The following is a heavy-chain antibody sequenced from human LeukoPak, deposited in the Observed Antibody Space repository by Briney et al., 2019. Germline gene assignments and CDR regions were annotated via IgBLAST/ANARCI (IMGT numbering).Heavy chain of an antibody. D-gene: IGHD3-3*01. Sequence: GGSLRLSCAASGFTFSSYGMSWVRQAPGKGLEWVSAISGSGGSTYYADSVKGRFTISRDNSKNTLYLQMNSLRAEDTAVYYCASAAYYDFWSGYYTGSNDYWGQGTLVTVSS. CDR2: ISGSGGST. CDR1: GFTFSSYG. CDR3: ASAAYYDFWSGYYTGSNDY. J-gene: IGHJ4*02. V-gene: IGHV3-23*01.